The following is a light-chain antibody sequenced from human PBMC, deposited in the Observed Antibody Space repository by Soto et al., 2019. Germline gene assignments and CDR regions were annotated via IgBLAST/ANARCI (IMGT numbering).Light chain of an antibody. CDR3: QQYNDYSLT. CDR2: DAS. J-gene: IGKJ4*01. Sequence: DIQMTQSPSTLSASVGDRVTITCRASQSISDCLAWYQQKPGKAPKLLIYDASGLESGVPSRFSGSGSGTEFTLTIISLQPDDFATYYCQQYNDYSLTFCGGTKVEIK. V-gene: IGKV1-5*01. CDR1: QSISDC.